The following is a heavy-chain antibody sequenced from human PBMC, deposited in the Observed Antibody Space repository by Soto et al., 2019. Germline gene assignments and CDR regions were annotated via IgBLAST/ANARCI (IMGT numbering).Heavy chain of an antibody. Sequence: SETLSLTCTVSGGSISSSSYYWGWIRQPPGKGLEWIGSIYYSGSTYYNPSLKSRVTISVDTSKNQFSLKLSSVTAADTAVYYCARQPFYSGAYYYYGMDVWGQGTTVTVSS. CDR1: GGSISSSSYY. V-gene: IGHV4-39*01. CDR2: IYYSGST. J-gene: IGHJ6*02. D-gene: IGHD1-26*01. CDR3: ARQPFYSGAYYYYGMDV.